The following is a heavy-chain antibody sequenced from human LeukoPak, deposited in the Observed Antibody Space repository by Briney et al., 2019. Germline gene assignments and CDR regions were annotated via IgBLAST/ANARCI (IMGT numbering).Heavy chain of an antibody. V-gene: IGHV3-23*01. Sequence: PGGSLRLSCAASGFTVSPNYMNWVRQAPGKGLEWVSAISNNGGYTYYADSVQGRFTISRDNSKSTLCLQMNSLRAEDTAVYYCAKQLGYCSDGSCYFPYWGQGTLVTVSS. J-gene: IGHJ4*02. CDR3: AKQLGYCSDGSCYFPY. CDR1: GFTVSPNY. D-gene: IGHD2-15*01. CDR2: ISNNGGYT.